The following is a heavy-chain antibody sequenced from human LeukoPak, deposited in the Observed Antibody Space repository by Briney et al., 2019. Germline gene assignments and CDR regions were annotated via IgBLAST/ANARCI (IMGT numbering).Heavy chain of an antibody. CDR3: ARERGYCSGGSSKLCWFDP. V-gene: IGHV4-34*01. Sequence: SETLSLTCAVYGGSFSSYYWTWIRQPPGKGLEWIGEINHSGSTNYNPSLKSRVTISVDTSKNQFSLKLSSVTAADTAVYYCARERGYCSGGSSKLCWFDPWGQGTLVTVSS. J-gene: IGHJ5*02. CDR1: GGSFSSYY. D-gene: IGHD2-15*01. CDR2: INHSGST.